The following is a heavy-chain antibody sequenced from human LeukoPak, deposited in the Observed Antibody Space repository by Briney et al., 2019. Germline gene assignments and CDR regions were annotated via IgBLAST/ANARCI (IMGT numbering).Heavy chain of an antibody. J-gene: IGHJ4*02. V-gene: IGHV5-51*01. D-gene: IGHD2-15*01. CDR1: GYRFTTFW. CDR2: MYPRDSDL. CDR3: VRGPAAPRDY. Sequence: GEAMKISGKASGYRFTTFWIGWVGQMPGKGLEWMWIMYPRDSDLSYSPSFQGQVTISADKSISIAYLQWSSLKASDTAMYYCVRGPAAPRDYWRQGTLVTVSS.